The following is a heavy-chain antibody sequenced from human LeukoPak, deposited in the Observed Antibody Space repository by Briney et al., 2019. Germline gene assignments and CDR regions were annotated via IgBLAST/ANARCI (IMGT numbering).Heavy chain of an antibody. CDR2: IKEDGTYT. Sequence: GGSLRLSCAASGFSFSKYWMHWVRQTPGEGLVWVSRIKEDGTYTSYADSVKGRFTIPRDNARNTVSLQMNSLRAEDTAVYYCARDFDMGITPGDDFDFWGQGTLVTVSS. D-gene: IGHD3-9*01. V-gene: IGHV3-74*01. J-gene: IGHJ4*02. CDR1: GFSFSKYW. CDR3: ARDFDMGITPGDDFDF.